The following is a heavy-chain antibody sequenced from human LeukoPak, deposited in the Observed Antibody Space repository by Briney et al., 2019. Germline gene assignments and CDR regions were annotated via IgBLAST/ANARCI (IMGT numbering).Heavy chain of an antibody. CDR1: GVSISSSFYY. V-gene: IGHV4-39*01. CDR3: AKSGGYGLIDY. D-gene: IGHD1-26*01. J-gene: IGHJ4*01. Sequence: SETLSLTCSGSGVSISSSFYYFGWIRQPPGKGLEWIGSIYYSGSTYYNASLKSRVTISLDTSRNQVSLKLNSVTATDTAVYYCAKSGGYGLIDYWGQGTLVSVSS. CDR2: IYYSGST.